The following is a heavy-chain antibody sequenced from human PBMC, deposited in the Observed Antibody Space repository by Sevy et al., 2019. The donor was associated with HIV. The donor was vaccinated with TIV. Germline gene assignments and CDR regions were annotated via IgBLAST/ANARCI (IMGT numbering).Heavy chain of an antibody. D-gene: IGHD3-10*01. J-gene: IGHJ3*02. CDR1: GFTLSTYT. CDR2: ITSSSNYI. CDR3: ARPYGSGSWEAFDI. V-gene: IGHV3-21*01. Sequence: GGSLRLSCTASGFTLSTYTMNWVRQAPGKGLEWVSSITSSSNYIYYANSVKGRFTISRDNAKDSVYLQMNSLRAEDTAVYYCARPYGSGSWEAFDIWGQGTMVTVSS.